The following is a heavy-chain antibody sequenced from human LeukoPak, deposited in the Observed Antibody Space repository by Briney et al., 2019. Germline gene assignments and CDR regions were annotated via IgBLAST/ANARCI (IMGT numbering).Heavy chain of an antibody. Sequence: PGGSLRLSCATSGFTFSNAWMNWVRQAPGKGLEWVGRIKSKTDGGATDYAAPVKGRFTISRDDSKNTLSLQMNSLRTEDTALYYCTTDRSSGVGAFDYWGQGTLVTVSS. CDR2: IKSKTDGGAT. D-gene: IGHD3-10*01. J-gene: IGHJ4*02. V-gene: IGHV3-15*07. CDR1: GFTFSNAW. CDR3: TTDRSSGVGAFDY.